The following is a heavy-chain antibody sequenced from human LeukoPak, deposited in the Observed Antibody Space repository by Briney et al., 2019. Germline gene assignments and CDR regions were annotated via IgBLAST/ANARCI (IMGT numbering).Heavy chain of an antibody. CDR2: ISWNSGSI. CDR3: AKANCYDSSGWIGY. D-gene: IGHD3-22*01. Sequence: PGGSLRLSCAASGFTFDDYAMHWVRQAPGKGLEWVSGISWNSGSIGYADSVKGRFTISRDNAKNSLYLQMNSLRAEDTALYYCAKANCYDSSGWIGYWGQGTLVTVSS. J-gene: IGHJ4*02. V-gene: IGHV3-9*01. CDR1: GFTFDDYA.